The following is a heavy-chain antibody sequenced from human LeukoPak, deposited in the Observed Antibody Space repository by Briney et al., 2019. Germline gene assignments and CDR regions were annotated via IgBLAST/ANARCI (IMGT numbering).Heavy chain of an antibody. CDR1: GGTFSSYA. J-gene: IGHJ4*02. CDR3: ARAIGTAMVTSYMLDY. CDR2: IIPIFGTA. V-gene: IGHV1-69*13. Sequence: ASVKVSCKASGGTFSSYAIGWVRQAPGQGLEWMGGIIPIFGTANYAQEFQGRVTITADESTSTAYMELSSLRSEDTAVYYCARAIGTAMVTSYMLDYWGQGTLVTVSS. D-gene: IGHD5-18*01.